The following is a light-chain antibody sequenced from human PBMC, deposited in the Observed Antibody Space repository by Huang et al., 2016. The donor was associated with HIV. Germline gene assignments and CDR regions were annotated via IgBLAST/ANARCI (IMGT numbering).Light chain of an antibody. J-gene: IGKJ2*01. CDR1: QSISSF. V-gene: IGKV1-39*01. CDR2: TAS. CDR3: QQSYSLPPT. Sequence: DIQMTQSPSSLSASVGDRVSITCRARQSISSFLNWYQHKAGEATKLLIYTASSLHTGVPSRFSATGSGTDFTLTISSLQPEDFATYYCQQSYSLPPTFGQGTRLEIK.